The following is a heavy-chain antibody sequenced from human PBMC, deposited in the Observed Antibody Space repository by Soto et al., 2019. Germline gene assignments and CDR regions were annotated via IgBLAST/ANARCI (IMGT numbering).Heavy chain of an antibody. CDR1: GYTFTSYD. CDR2: MNPNSGNT. CDR3: ARGAVVVPAAMKYYYYYYYMDV. V-gene: IGHV1-8*01. Sequence: ASVKVSCKASGYTFTSYDINWVRQATGQGLEWMRWMNPNSGNTGYAQKFQGRVTMTRNTSISTAYMELSSLRSEDTAVYYCARGAVVVPAAMKYYYYYYYMDVWGKGTTVTVSS. J-gene: IGHJ6*03. D-gene: IGHD2-2*01.